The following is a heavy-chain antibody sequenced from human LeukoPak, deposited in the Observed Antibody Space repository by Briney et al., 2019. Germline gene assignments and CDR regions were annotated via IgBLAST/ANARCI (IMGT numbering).Heavy chain of an antibody. Sequence: GGSLRLSCAASGFTFSSYTMNWVRQAPGKGLEWVSYISSSSNTIYYVDSVKGRFTISRDNAKGSVSLQMNSLRAEDTAVYYCARDINSVAFDMWGQGTVVTVSS. J-gene: IGHJ3*02. CDR3: ARDINSVAFDM. V-gene: IGHV3-48*01. D-gene: IGHD1-1*01. CDR2: ISSSSNTI. CDR1: GFTFSSYT.